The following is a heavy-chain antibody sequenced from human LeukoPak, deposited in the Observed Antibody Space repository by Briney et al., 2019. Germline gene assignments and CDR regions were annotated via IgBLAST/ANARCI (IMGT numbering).Heavy chain of an antibody. CDR2: INPNSGGT. CDR1: GYTFTGYY. J-gene: IGHJ6*03. Sequence: ASVKVSCKASGYTFTGYYIHWVRQAPGQGLEWMGRINPNSGGTNCAQKFQGRVTMTRDTSINTAYMEVSRLRSDDTAMYYCARSYGDSGNHFYYMDVWGKGTTVTVSS. V-gene: IGHV1-2*06. CDR3: ARSYGDSGNHFYYMDV. D-gene: IGHD4-17*01.